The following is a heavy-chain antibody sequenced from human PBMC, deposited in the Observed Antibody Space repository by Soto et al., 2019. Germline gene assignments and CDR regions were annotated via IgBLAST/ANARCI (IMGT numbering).Heavy chain of an antibody. Sequence: PSETLSLTCAVYGGSFSGYYWSWIRQPPWKGLEWIGEINHSGSTNYNPSLKSRVTISVDTSKNQFSLKLSSVTAADTAVYYCASDYYDRRRYYRGMDVLGQGTTVTVSS. CDR3: ASDYYDRRRYYRGMDV. CDR2: INHSGST. V-gene: IGHV4-34*01. J-gene: IGHJ6*02. CDR1: GGSFSGYY. D-gene: IGHD3-22*01.